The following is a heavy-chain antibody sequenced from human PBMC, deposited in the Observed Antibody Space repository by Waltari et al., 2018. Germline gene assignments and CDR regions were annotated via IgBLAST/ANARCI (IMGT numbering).Heavy chain of an antibody. CDR3: ARAPIGADNWFDP. V-gene: IGHV1-69*08. J-gene: IGHJ5*02. D-gene: IGHD5-12*01. Sequence: QVQLIQSGAEVKKPGSSVKVSCKASGGTFSDYTFSWGRQAPGQGLEWMGRIIPLIGATNYAQKFQDRVSITADKSTSTAYMELCSLMSEDTALYYCARAPIGADNWFDPWGQGTLVTVSS. CDR2: IIPLIGAT. CDR1: GGTFSDYT.